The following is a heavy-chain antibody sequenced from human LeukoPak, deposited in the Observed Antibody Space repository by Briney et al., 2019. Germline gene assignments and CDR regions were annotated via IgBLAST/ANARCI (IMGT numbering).Heavy chain of an antibody. V-gene: IGHV3-23*01. CDR3: AKPGTEDYYYYYYMDV. Sequence: EGSLRLSCAASGFTFSSYAMSWVRQAPGKGLEWVSAISGSGGSTYYADSVKGRFTISRDNSKNTLYLQMNSLRAEDTAVYYCAKPGTEDYYYYYYMDVWGKGTTVTVSS. J-gene: IGHJ6*03. D-gene: IGHD1-1*01. CDR2: ISGSGGST. CDR1: GFTFSSYA.